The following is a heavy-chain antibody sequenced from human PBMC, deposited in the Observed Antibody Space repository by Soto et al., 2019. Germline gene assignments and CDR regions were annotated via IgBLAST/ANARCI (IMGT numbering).Heavy chain of an antibody. Sequence: EVQLVESGGGLVKPGGSLRLSCAASGFTFSSYSMNWVRQAPGKGLEWVSSISSSSSYIYYADSVKVRFTISRDNAKNSLYLQMNSLRAEDTAVYYCARVRQWLALGAFDIWGQGTMVTVSS. CDR1: GFTFSSYS. CDR2: ISSSSSYI. CDR3: ARVRQWLALGAFDI. D-gene: IGHD6-19*01. V-gene: IGHV3-21*01. J-gene: IGHJ3*02.